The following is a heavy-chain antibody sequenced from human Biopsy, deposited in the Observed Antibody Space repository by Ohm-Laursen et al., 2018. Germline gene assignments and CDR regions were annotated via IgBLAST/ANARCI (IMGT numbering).Heavy chain of an antibody. J-gene: IGHJ4*02. CDR2: FAPENGKT. D-gene: IGHD1-1*01. Sequence: ASVCVSRKVSGYTLTELSMHWVRQAPGKGLEWMGGFAPENGKTVYAQNFQARVSMTEDTSTDTAYMELRSLRSEDTAVYYCAADINVWNVNYWGQGTQVTVSS. CDR3: AADINVWNVNY. V-gene: IGHV1-24*01. CDR1: GYTLTELS.